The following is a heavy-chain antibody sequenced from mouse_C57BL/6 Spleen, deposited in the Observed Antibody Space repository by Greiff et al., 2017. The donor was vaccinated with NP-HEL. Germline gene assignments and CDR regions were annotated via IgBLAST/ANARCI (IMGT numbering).Heavy chain of an antibody. J-gene: IGHJ2*01. CDR1: GYAFSSSW. V-gene: IGHV1-82*01. CDR2: IYPGDGDT. CDR3: ARDSYYFDY. Sequence: LEESGPELVKPGASVKISCKASGYAFSSSWMNWVKQRPGKGLEWIGRIYPGDGDTNYNGKFKGKATLTADKSSSTAYMQLSSLTSEDSAVYFCARDSYYFDYWGQGTTLTVSS.